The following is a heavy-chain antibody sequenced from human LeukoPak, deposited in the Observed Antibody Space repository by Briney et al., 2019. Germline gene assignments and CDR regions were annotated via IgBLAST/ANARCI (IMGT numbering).Heavy chain of an antibody. D-gene: IGHD3-10*01. V-gene: IGHV3-53*01. Sequence: GGSLRLSCAASGFTVGTKYMNWVCQGPGKGLEWVSILYSGGDTYYAASVKGRFTISRDNSRNTLSLQMNSLRVEDTAVYYCARVGDHYHWNFDLWGRGTLVTVSS. CDR2: LYSGGDT. CDR1: GFTVGTKY. J-gene: IGHJ2*01. CDR3: ARVGDHYHWNFDL.